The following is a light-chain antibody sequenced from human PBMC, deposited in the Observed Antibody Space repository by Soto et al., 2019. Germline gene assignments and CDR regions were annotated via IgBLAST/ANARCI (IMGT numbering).Light chain of an antibody. V-gene: IGKV3-20*01. CDR1: QSVSTNF. J-gene: IGKJ1*01. CDR3: QQYGRTSWT. CDR2: GAS. Sequence: EIVLTQSPGTLSLSPGEGATPSCRASQSVSTNFFAWYQQKPGQAPRLLIYGASTRATVIPDRFSGSGSGTDFTLTISRLEPEDFAVYYCQQYGRTSWTFGQGTKVEIK.